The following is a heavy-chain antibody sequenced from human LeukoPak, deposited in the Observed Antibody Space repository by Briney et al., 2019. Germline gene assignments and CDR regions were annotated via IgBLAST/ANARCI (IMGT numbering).Heavy chain of an antibody. CDR1: GFLFSSYE. CDR3: ARDLESLDYYDPNGQGGFDY. D-gene: IGHD3-22*01. J-gene: IGHJ4*02. CDR2: ISVIGSST. Sequence: GGSLRLSCAASGFLFSSYEMNWVRQAPGKGLEWISYISVIGSSTYYAISVNGRFTTSRDHAKKSVYLEMNNLRAEDTAMYYCARDLESLDYYDPNGQGGFDYWGQGTLVTVSS. V-gene: IGHV3-48*03.